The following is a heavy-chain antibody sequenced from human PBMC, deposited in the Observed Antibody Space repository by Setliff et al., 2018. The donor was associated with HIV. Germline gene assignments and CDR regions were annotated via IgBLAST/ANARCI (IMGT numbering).Heavy chain of an antibody. Sequence: PSETLSLTCAVSGYSNSSGYYWAWIRQPPGKGLEWIGHIYHTGSTYSNPSLKRRVTISVDTSKNQFSMKLTSVTAADTAVYDCSRLESGVFDSWGQGTMFTVS. D-gene: IGHD2-8*01. CDR2: IYHTGST. V-gene: IGHV4-38-2*01. J-gene: IGHJ3*02. CDR1: GYSNSSGYY. CDR3: SRLESGVFDS.